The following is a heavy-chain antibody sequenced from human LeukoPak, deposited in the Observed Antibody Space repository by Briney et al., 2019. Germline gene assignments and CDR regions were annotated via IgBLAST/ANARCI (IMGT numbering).Heavy chain of an antibody. J-gene: IGHJ1*01. Sequence: SVKVSCKASGGTLSSYAISWVRQAPGQGLEWMGGIIPIFGTANYAQKFQGRVTITTDESTSTAYMELSSLRSEDTAVYYCARGPGVVVARRTEYFQHWGQGTLVTVSS. CDR3: ARGPGVVVARRTEYFQH. CDR2: IIPIFGTA. V-gene: IGHV1-69*05. CDR1: GGTLSSYA. D-gene: IGHD3-22*01.